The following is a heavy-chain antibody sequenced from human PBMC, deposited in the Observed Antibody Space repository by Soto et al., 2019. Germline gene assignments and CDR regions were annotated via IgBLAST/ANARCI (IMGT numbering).Heavy chain of an antibody. CDR1: GGTFSSYA. V-gene: IGHV1-69*13. CDR3: ARQGLDYDMLTSHHYYYYDMDV. Sequence: GASVKVSCKASGGTFSSYAISWVRQAPGQGLEWMGGIIPIFGTANYAQKFQGRVTITADESTSTAYMELSSLRSDDTAVYYCARQGLDYDMLTSHHYYYYDMDVWGKGTTVTVSS. CDR2: IIPIFGTA. D-gene: IGHD3-9*01. J-gene: IGHJ6*03.